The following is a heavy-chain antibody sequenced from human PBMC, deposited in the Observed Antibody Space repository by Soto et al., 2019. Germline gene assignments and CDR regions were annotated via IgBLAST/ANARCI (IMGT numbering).Heavy chain of an antibody. V-gene: IGHV5-51*01. J-gene: IGHJ6*02. D-gene: IGHD6-6*01. CDR3: ARLGEARPEGHYYYYGMDV. Sequence: GESPKISCKCSGYSFTSYWIGWVRQMPGKGLEWMGIIYPGDSDTRYSPSFQGQVTISADKSISTAYLQWSSLKASDTAMYYCARLGEARPEGHYYYYGMDVWGQGTTVTVSS. CDR1: GYSFTSYW. CDR2: IYPGDSDT.